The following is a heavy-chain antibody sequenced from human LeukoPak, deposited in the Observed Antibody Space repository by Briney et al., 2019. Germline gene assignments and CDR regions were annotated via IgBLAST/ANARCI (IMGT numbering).Heavy chain of an antibody. CDR1: GWSFNDHY. Sequence: SETLSLTCAVYGWSFNDHYWNWIRHPPGKGLEWIGEINARGDTNFNPSLKSRVTISVDTSKNQFSLTLRSMIAADTAVYYCARGQVPAARGYNWFDPWGQGTLVTVSS. CDR2: INARGDT. CDR3: ARGQVPAARGYNWFDP. J-gene: IGHJ5*02. D-gene: IGHD2-2*01. V-gene: IGHV4-34*01.